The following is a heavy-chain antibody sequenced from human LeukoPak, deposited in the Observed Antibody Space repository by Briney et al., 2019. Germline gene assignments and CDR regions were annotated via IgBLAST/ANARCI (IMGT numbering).Heavy chain of an antibody. CDR3: ARDPRGPDYYYYYMDV. Sequence: ASVKVSCKASGYTFTGYYMHWVRQAPGQGLEWMGWINPNSGGTNYAQKFQGRVTMTRDTSISTAYMELSRLRSDDTAVYYCARDPRGPDYYYYYMDVWGKGTTVTISS. CDR2: INPNSGGT. D-gene: IGHD3/OR15-3a*01. CDR1: GYTFTGYY. J-gene: IGHJ6*03. V-gene: IGHV1-2*02.